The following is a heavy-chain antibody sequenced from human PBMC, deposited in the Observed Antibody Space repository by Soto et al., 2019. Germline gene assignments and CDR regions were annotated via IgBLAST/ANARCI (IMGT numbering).Heavy chain of an antibody. Sequence: SETLSLTCTVSGGSISSYYWSWIRQPAGKGLEWIGRIYTSGSTNYNPSLKSRVTMSVDTSKNQFSLKLSSVTAADTAVYYCACLRGYSGYGGYYYGMDVWGQGTTVTVSS. CDR1: GGSISSYY. J-gene: IGHJ6*02. D-gene: IGHD5-12*01. CDR3: ACLRGYSGYGGYYYGMDV. CDR2: IYTSGST. V-gene: IGHV4-4*07.